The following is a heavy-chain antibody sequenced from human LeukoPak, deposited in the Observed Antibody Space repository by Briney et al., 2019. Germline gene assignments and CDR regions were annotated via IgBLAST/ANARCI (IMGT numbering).Heavy chain of an antibody. CDR1: GFTFDDYA. V-gene: IGHV3-9*01. CDR2: ISWNSGSI. D-gene: IGHD3-3*01. Sequence: PGGSLRLSCAASGFTFDDYAMHWVRQAPGKGLGWVSGISWNSGSIVYADSVKGRFTISRDNAKNSLYLQMNSLRAEDTALYYCAKDMYYDFWSCYYTGNNYYYGMDVWGQGTTVTVSS. CDR3: AKDMYYDFWSCYYTGNNYYYGMDV. J-gene: IGHJ6*02.